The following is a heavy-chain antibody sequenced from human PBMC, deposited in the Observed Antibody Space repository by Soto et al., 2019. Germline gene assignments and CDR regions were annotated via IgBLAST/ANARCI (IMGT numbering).Heavy chain of an antibody. Sequence: GGSLRLSCAASGFTFSSYSMNWVRQAPGKGLEWVSSISSSSSYIYYADSVKGRFTISRDNAKNSLYLQMNSLRAEDTAVYYCASLVGIVVAGTGYDMDVWGQGSTVTVSS. J-gene: IGHJ6*02. D-gene: IGHD6-19*01. CDR3: ASLVGIVVAGTGYDMDV. V-gene: IGHV3-21*01. CDR1: GFTFSSYS. CDR2: ISSSSSYI.